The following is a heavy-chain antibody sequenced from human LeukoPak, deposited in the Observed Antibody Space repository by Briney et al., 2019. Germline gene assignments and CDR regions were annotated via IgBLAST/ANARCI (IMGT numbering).Heavy chain of an antibody. V-gene: IGHV5-51*01. CDR2: IYPGDSDT. D-gene: IGHD1-14*01. CDR1: GYTFTGYY. J-gene: IGHJ4*02. Sequence: KVSCKASGYTFTGYYMHWVRQMPGKGLEWMGIIYPGDSDTRYSPSFQGQVTISADKSISTAYLQWSSLKASDTAMYYCARRDHQIGNWGQGTLVTVSS. CDR3: ARRDHQIGN.